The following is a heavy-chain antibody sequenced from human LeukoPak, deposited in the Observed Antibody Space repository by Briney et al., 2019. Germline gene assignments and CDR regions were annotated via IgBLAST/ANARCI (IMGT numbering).Heavy chain of an antibody. CDR1: GHTFTSYY. D-gene: IGHD1-26*01. Sequence: ASVKVSCKASGHTFTSYYMHWVRQAPGQGLEWMGIVNPSGGSTSYAQKFQGRVTMTRDMSTSTVYMELSSLRSEDTAVYYCARAEELRGGWFDPWGQGTLVTVSS. V-gene: IGHV1-46*01. CDR2: VNPSGGST. J-gene: IGHJ5*02. CDR3: ARAEELRGGWFDP.